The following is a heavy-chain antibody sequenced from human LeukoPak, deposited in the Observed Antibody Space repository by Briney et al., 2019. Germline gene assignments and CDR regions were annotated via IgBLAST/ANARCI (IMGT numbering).Heavy chain of an antibody. CDR1: GGTFSSYT. CDR3: ARAAAGIYYFDY. CDR2: IIPIFGTA. V-gene: IGHV1-69*05. Sequence: SVKVSCKASGGTFSSYTISWVRQAPGQGLEWMGGIIPIFGTANYAQKFQGRVTITTDESTSTAYMELSSLRSEDTAVYYCARAAAGIYYFDYWGQGTLVTVSS. D-gene: IGHD6-13*01. J-gene: IGHJ4*02.